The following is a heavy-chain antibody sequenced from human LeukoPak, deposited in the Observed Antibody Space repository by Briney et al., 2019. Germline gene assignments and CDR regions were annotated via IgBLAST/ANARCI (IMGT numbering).Heavy chain of an antibody. V-gene: IGHV1-18*01. D-gene: IGHD3-10*01. J-gene: IGHJ6*03. CDR1: GYTFTSYG. CDR2: ISAYNGNT. Sequence: GASVKVSCKASGYTFTSYGISWVRQAPGQGLEWMGWISAYNGNTNYAQKLQGRVTMTTDTSTSTAYMELRSLRAEDTAVYYCARDCFTMVRGVIINWYYYYYYMDVWGKGTTVTISS. CDR3: ARDCFTMVRGVIINWYYYYYYMDV.